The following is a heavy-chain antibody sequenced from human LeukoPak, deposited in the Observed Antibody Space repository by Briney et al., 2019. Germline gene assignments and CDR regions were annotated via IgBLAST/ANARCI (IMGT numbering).Heavy chain of an antibody. V-gene: IGHV1-24*01. CDR3: ATDLGLHSGNRFDY. D-gene: IGHD5-24*01. J-gene: IGHJ4*02. Sequence: GASVNVSCKVSGYTLTELSMHWVRQAPGKGLEWMGGFDPEDGETIYAQKFQGRVTMTEDTSTDTAYMELSSLRSEDTAVYYCATDLGLHSGNRFDYWGQGTLVTVSS. CDR1: GYTLTELS. CDR2: FDPEDGET.